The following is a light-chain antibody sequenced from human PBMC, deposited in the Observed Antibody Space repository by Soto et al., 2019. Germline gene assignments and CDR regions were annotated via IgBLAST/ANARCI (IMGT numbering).Light chain of an antibody. V-gene: IGKV1-5*01. CDR1: ESIRTW. J-gene: IGKJ1*01. CDR3: QQYNSGRT. CDR2: DAS. Sequence: DIQMTQSPSTLSASIGDRVTITCRASESIRTWLAWYQHKPGKAPKLLIYDASSLESGVPSRFSGSGSGTEFTLTISSLQPDDFATYYCQQYNSGRTFGQGTKVDIK.